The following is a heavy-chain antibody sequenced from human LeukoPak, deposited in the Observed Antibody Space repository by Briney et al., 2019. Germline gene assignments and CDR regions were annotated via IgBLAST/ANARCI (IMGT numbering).Heavy chain of an antibody. D-gene: IGHD6-13*01. CDR2: INPNGGGT. CDR3: AREGVIAAAGTTLLPPASPHDY. Sequence: ASVKVSCKASGYTFTGYYMHWVRQAPGQGLEWMGWINPNGGGTNYAQKFQGRVTMTRDTSISTAYMELSRLRSDDTAVYYCAREGVIAAAGTTLLPPASPHDYWGQGTLVTASS. J-gene: IGHJ4*02. V-gene: IGHV1-2*02. CDR1: GYTFTGYY.